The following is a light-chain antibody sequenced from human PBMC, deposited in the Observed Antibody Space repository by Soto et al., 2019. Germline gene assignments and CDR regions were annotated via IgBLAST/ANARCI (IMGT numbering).Light chain of an antibody. CDR1: QSVSSY. V-gene: IGKV3-11*01. CDR3: QQRSNWPTIT. Sequence: EIVLTQSPATLSLSPGERDTHSCRDSQSVSSYLAWYQQKPGQAPRLLIYDASNRATGIPARFSGSGSGTDFTLTISSLEPEDFAVYYCQQRSNWPTITFGQGTRWRLN. CDR2: DAS. J-gene: IGKJ5*01.